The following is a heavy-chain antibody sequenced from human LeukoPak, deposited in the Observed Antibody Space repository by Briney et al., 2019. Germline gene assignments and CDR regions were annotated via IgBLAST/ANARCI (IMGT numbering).Heavy chain of an antibody. J-gene: IGHJ5*02. D-gene: IGHD3-10*01. Sequence: GGSLRLSCAASGFTFSDYYMSWIRQAPGKGLEWVSYVSNSGSTIYSADSVKGRFTISRDNSKNTLYLQMNSLRAEDTAVYYCAKDRNYYGSGSYSWGSNWFDPWGQGTLVTVSS. CDR2: VSNSGSTI. CDR3: AKDRNYYGSGSYSWGSNWFDP. CDR1: GFTFSDYY. V-gene: IGHV3-11*01.